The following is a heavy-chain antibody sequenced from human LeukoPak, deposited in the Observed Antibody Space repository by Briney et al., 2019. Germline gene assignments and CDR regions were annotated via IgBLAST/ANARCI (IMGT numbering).Heavy chain of an antibody. Sequence: GGSLRLSCAASGFIFEDYTMHWVRQVPGKTLEWVSLVNWHGTTYYADSLEGRFTISRDNSKNSLYLQMDSLRIEDTAFYYCAKDLTYESSGSVIDNWGLGTLVTVSS. J-gene: IGHJ4*02. CDR1: GFIFEDYT. CDR2: VNWHGTT. V-gene: IGHV3-43*01. CDR3: AKDLTYESSGSVIDN. D-gene: IGHD3-22*01.